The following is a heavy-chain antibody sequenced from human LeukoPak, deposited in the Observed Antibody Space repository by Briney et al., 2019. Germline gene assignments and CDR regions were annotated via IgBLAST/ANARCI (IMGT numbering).Heavy chain of an antibody. CDR1: GFTFSSYG. CDR3: AKEGQQLVLYTFDY. J-gene: IGHJ4*02. Sequence: GRSLRLSCAASGFTFSSYGMHWVRQAPGKGLEWVAVISYDGSNKYYADSLKGRFTISRDNSKNTLYLQMNSLRAEDTAVYYCAKEGQQLVLYTFDYWGQGTLVTVSS. V-gene: IGHV3-30*18. D-gene: IGHD6-13*01. CDR2: ISYDGSNK.